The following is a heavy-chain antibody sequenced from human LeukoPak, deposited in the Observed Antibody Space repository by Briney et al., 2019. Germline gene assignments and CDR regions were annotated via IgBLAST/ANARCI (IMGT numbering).Heavy chain of an antibody. CDR3: ARNGRAADY. V-gene: IGHV3-7*01. CDR2: IKIDGSEK. J-gene: IGHJ4*02. CDR1: GFTFSSYW. D-gene: IGHD6-13*01. Sequence: GGSLRLSCAASGFTFSSYWMTWVRQAPGRGLEWVANIKIDGSEKNYVDFVKGRFTISRDNAKNSLYLQMNSLRAEDTAVYYCARNGRAADYWGQGTLVTVSS.